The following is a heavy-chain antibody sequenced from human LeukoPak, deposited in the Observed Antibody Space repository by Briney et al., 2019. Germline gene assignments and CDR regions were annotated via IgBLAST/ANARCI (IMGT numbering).Heavy chain of an antibody. CDR2: ISSRSRTI. D-gene: IGHD3-10*01. Sequence: HPGGSLRLSCAASGFTFSSYSMNWVRQAPGKGLEWVSYISSRSRTIYYADSVKGRFTISRDNAKNSLYLQMNSLRAEDTAVYYCAKEGTMVRGVFDAFDIWGQGTMVTVSS. CDR1: GFTFSSYS. J-gene: IGHJ3*02. V-gene: IGHV3-48*04. CDR3: AKEGTMVRGVFDAFDI.